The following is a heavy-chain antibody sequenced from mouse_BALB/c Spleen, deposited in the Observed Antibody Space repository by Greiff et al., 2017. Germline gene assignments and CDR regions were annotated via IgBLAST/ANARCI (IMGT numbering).Heavy chain of an antibody. CDR3: ASLYGYWYFDV. V-gene: IGHV3-2*02. D-gene: IGHD1-1*02. J-gene: IGHJ1*01. Sequence: EAQLVESGPGLVKPSQSLSLTCTVTGYSITSDYAWNWIRQFPGNKLEWMGYISYSGSTSYNPSLKSRISITRDTSKNQFFLQLNSVTTEDTATYYCASLYGYWYFDVWGAGTTVTVSS. CDR2: ISYSGST. CDR1: GYSITSDYA.